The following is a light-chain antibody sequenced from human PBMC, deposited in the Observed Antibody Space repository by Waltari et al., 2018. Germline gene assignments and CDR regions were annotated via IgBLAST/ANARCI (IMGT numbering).Light chain of an antibody. CDR2: SRS. J-gene: IGLJ2*01. V-gene: IGLV1-44*01. Sequence: QSVLTQPPSASGTPGQRVTISCSGRNSNIGSNPRNWYQQLPGAAPKLLIYSRSQRPSGVPDRFSGSKSGTSASLAISGLQSEDEADYYCAAWDDSLNAYLFGGGTKLTVL. CDR3: AAWDDSLNAYL. CDR1: NSNIGSNP.